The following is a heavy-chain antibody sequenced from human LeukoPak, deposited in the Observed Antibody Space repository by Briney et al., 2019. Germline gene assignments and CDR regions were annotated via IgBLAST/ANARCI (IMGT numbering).Heavy chain of an antibody. CDR3: ARDSTTWSRAGY. V-gene: IGHV3-53*01. Sequence: GESLRLSCAASGVTVSTSYMIWVRQAPGKGLEWVSVIYGEGNTYYADSVKGQFTISRDDSKNTLSLQMTSLRAADTAIYYCARDSTTWSRAGYWGQGTLVTVSS. J-gene: IGHJ4*02. D-gene: IGHD6-13*01. CDR2: IYGEGNT. CDR1: GVTVSTSY.